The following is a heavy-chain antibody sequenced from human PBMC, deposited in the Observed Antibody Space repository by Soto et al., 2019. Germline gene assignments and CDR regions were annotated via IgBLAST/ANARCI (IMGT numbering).Heavy chain of an antibody. CDR1: GFTFSSYG. CDR2: ISYDGSNH. D-gene: IGHD1-26*01. Sequence: QVQLVESGGGVVQPGMSLRLSCAASGFTFSSYGMHWVRQAPGKGLEWVAVISYDGSNHYYADSVKGRFTTSRDNSKNPLYLQMNSLRAEDTVVYYGAKTIAFGGNYGMDVWGQGTTVTFS. J-gene: IGHJ6*02. CDR3: AKTIAFGGNYGMDV. V-gene: IGHV3-30*18.